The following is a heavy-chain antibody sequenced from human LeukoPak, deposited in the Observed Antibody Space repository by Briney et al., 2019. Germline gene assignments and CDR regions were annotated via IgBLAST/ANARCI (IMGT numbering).Heavy chain of an antibody. CDR2: IYYSGST. V-gene: IGHV4-39*01. J-gene: IGHJ4*02. D-gene: IGHD6-13*01. CDR1: GGSISSSSYY. Sequence: PSETLSLTCTVSGGSISSSSYYWGWIRQPPGKGLEWIGSIYYSGSTYYNPSLKSRVTISVDTSKNQFSLKLSSVTAADTAVYYCARSWSQQLEGYWGQGTLVTVSS. CDR3: ARSWSQQLEGY.